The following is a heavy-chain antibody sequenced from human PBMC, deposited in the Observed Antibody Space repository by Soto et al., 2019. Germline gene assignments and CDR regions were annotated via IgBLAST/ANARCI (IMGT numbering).Heavy chain of an antibody. CDR3: ARGSTHGGSYNYYYYGMDV. J-gene: IGHJ6*02. CDR1: GGTFSSYA. Sequence: ASVKVSCKASGGTFSSYAISWVRQAPGQGLEWMGGIIPIFGTANYAQKFQGRVTITADESTSTAYMELSSLRSEDTAVYYCARGSTHGGSYNYYYYGMDVWGQGTTVTVSS. D-gene: IGHD1-26*01. CDR2: IIPIFGTA. V-gene: IGHV1-69*13.